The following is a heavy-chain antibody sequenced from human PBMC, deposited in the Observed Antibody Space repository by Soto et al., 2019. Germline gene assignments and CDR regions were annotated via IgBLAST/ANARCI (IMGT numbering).Heavy chain of an antibody. J-gene: IGHJ4*02. CDR3: AIKPIYHFFAGYYAVDY. CDR1: GGSFSDYY. CDR2: INHSGTT. Sequence: QVQLRQWGAGLLKPSETLSLTCAVFGGSFSDYYWTWIRQPPGKGLEWIGEINHSGTTSYNPSLTSRLTISVDTSNNQFSLNLSSVTAAETAVYYCAIKPIYHFFAGYYAVDYWGQGTLVTVSS. D-gene: IGHD3-9*01. V-gene: IGHV4-34*01.